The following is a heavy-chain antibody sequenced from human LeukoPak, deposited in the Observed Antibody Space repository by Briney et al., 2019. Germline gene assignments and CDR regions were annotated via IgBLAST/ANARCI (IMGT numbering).Heavy chain of an antibody. D-gene: IGHD1-26*01. CDR1: GYTFTSYD. CDR2: MNPNSGNT. CDR3: ARGGSYYDGYYYYGMDV. Sequence: ASVKVSCKASGYTFTSYDINWVRQATGQGLEWMGWMNPNSGNTGYAQKFQGRVTMTRNTSISTAYMELSSLRSEDTAVYYCARGGSYYDGYYYYGMDVWGQGTTVIVSS. V-gene: IGHV1-8*01. J-gene: IGHJ6*02.